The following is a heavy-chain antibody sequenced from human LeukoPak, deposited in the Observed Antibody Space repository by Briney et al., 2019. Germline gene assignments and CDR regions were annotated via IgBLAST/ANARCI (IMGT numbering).Heavy chain of an antibody. CDR3: ARDRDRSGSQSF. J-gene: IGHJ4*02. CDR2: ISDNNGNT. CDR1: GYTFSTYG. V-gene: IGHV1-18*01. D-gene: IGHD1-26*01. Sequence: AAVKVSCKASGYTFSTYGISWVRQAPGQGLEWMGWISDNNGNTNYAQKLQGRVTMTTDTSTSTAYMELRTLISDDTAVYYCARDRDRSGSQSFWGQGTLVTVSS.